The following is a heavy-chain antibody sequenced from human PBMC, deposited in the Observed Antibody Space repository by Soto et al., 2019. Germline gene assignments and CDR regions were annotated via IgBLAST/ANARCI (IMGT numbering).Heavy chain of an antibody. Sequence: QVQLVQSGAEVKKPGASVKVSCKASGYTFTSYGISWVRQAPGQGLEWMGWISAYNGNTNYAQKLQGRVTMTTDTSTITAYMELRSLRSDDTAVYYCAAVRGANSPPQPYYYGMDVWGQGTTVTVSS. CDR3: AAVRGANSPPQPYYYGMDV. CDR1: GYTFTSYG. CDR2: ISAYNGNT. J-gene: IGHJ6*02. V-gene: IGHV1-18*01. D-gene: IGHD3-10*01.